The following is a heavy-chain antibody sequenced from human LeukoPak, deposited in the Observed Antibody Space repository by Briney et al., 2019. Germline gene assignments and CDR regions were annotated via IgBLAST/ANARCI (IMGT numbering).Heavy chain of an antibody. CDR3: ARALGWGNYDALDI. CDR2: ISSSSSYI. Sequence: GGSLRLSCAASGFTFSSYSMNWVRQAPGKGLEWVSSISSSSSYIYYADSVKGRFTISRDNAKNSLYLQMNSLRAEDTAVYYCARALGWGNYDALDIWGQGTMVTVSS. D-gene: IGHD1-7*01. CDR1: GFTFSSYS. V-gene: IGHV3-21*01. J-gene: IGHJ3*02.